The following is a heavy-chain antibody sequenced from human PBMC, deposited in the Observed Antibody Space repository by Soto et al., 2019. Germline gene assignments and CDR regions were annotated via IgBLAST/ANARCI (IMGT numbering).Heavy chain of an antibody. Sequence: GESLKISCKGSGYSFTSYWIGWVRQMPGKGLEWMGIIYPGDSDTRYSPSFQGQVTISADKSISTAYLQWSSLKAPDTAMYYCARGYSSSSGRYYYYYGMDVWGQGTTVTVSS. CDR1: GYSFTSYW. J-gene: IGHJ6*02. V-gene: IGHV5-51*01. CDR2: IYPGDSDT. CDR3: ARGYSSSSGRYYYYYGMDV. D-gene: IGHD6-6*01.